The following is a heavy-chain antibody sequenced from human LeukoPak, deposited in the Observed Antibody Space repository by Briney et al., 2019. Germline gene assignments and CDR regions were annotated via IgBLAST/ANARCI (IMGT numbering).Heavy chain of an antibody. CDR2: TYHSGST. Sequence: SETLSLTCTVSGGSISSYYWSWIRQPPGKGLEWIGYTYHSGSTTYNPSLKSRVTISVDTSKNQFSLKLSSVTAADTAVYYCARDLWAGSGGWGYFDYWGQGTLVTVSS. J-gene: IGHJ4*02. CDR3: ARDLWAGSGGWGYFDY. CDR1: GGSISSYY. D-gene: IGHD6-19*01. V-gene: IGHV4-59*01.